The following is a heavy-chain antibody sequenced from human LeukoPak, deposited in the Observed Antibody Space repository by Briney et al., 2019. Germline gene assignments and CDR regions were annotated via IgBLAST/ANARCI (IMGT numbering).Heavy chain of an antibody. CDR2: ISTSSSYI. J-gene: IGHJ4*02. D-gene: IGHD6-19*01. V-gene: IGHV3-21*01. CDR3: ARSKVAGTSDY. Sequence: PGGSLRLSCAASGFTFSSYNMNWVRQAPGKGLEWVSTISTSSSYIYYADSVKGRFTISRDNGKNSLYLQMSSLRAEDTAVYYCARSKVAGTSDYWGQGTLVAVPS. CDR1: GFTFSSYN.